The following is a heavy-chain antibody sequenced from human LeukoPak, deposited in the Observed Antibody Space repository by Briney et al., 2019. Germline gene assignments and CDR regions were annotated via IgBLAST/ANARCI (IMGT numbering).Heavy chain of an antibody. CDR3: ARDPSYDYVWGSNL. CDR1: GFTFSSYS. V-gene: IGHV3-21*01. J-gene: IGHJ3*01. CDR2: ISSSSSYI. D-gene: IGHD3-16*01. Sequence: GRSLRLSCAASGFTFSSYSMNWVRQAPGKGLEWVSSISSSSSYIYYADSVKGRFTISRDNAKNSLYLQMNSLRAEDTAVYYCARDPSYDYVWGSNLWGQGTMVTVSS.